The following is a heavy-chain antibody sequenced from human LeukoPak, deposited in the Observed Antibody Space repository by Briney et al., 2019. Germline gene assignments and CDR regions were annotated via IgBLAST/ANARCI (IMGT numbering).Heavy chain of an antibody. CDR1: GFTFTGSA. V-gene: IGHV1-58*02. CDR3: AAGTMTTVTNDAFDI. D-gene: IGHD4-17*01. CDR2: IVVGSGNT. J-gene: IGHJ3*02. Sequence: SVKVSCKASGFTFTGSAMQWVRQARGQRLEWIGWIVVGSGNTNYAQKFQERVTITRDMSTSTAYMELSSLRSEDTAVYYCAAGTMTTVTNDAFDIWGQGTMVTVSS.